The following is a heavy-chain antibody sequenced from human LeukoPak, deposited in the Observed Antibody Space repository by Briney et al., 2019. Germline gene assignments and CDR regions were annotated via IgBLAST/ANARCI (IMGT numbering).Heavy chain of an antibody. J-gene: IGHJ4*02. CDR1: GFPFSSYS. CDR3: TRDITLTRGGRSDY. D-gene: IGHD3-10*01. Sequence: PGESLRLSCAASGFPFSSYSMNWVRQAPGKGLVWVSRINSDGKTTNYADSVKGRFTISRDNAKNTLYLQMNSLRAEDTAVYYCTRDITLTRGGRSDYWGQGTLVTVSA. CDR2: INSDGKTT. V-gene: IGHV3-74*01.